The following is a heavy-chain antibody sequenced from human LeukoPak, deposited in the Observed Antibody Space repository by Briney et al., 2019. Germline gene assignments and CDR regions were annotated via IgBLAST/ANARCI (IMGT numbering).Heavy chain of an antibody. CDR1: GFTFSSYA. D-gene: IGHD5-12*01. CDR3: ARDGYSGYAVMDY. CDR2: ISSNGGST. V-gene: IGHV3-64*01. Sequence: GGSLRLSCAASGFTFSSYAMHWVRQAPEKRLEYVSAISSNGGSTYYANSVKGRFTISRDNSKNTLYLQMGSLRAEDMAVYYCARDGYSGYAVMDYWGQGTLVTVSS. J-gene: IGHJ4*02.